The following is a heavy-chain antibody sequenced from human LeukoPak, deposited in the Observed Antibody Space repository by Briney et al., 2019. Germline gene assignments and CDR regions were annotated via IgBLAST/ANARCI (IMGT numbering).Heavy chain of an antibody. J-gene: IGHJ3*02. V-gene: IGHV4-34*01. CDR3: AKSNGYGLVDI. CDR1: GGSFSGYY. Sequence: SETLSLTCAVYGGSFSGYYWSWIRQPPGKGLEWIGEINHSGSTNYNPSLKSRVTISVDKSKNRFSLKLTSVTAADTAVYYCAKSNGYGLVDIWGQGTMVTVSS. CDR2: INHSGST. D-gene: IGHD3-10*01.